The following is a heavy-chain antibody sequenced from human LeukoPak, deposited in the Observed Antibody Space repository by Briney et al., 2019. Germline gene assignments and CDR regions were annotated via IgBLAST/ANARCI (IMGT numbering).Heavy chain of an antibody. J-gene: IGHJ5*02. CDR2: INPNSGGT. CDR3: ATHVEYNWFDP. Sequence: GASVKVSCKASGYTFTGYYMHWVRQAPGQGLEWMGWINPNSGGTNYAQKFQGRVTMTRDTSISTAYMELSSLRSEDTAVYYCATHVEYNWFDPWGQGTLVTVSS. V-gene: IGHV1-2*02. CDR1: GYTFTGYY. D-gene: IGHD3-10*02.